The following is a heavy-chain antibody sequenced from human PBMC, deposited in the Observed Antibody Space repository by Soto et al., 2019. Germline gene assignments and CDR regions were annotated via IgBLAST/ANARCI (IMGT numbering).Heavy chain of an antibody. D-gene: IGHD1-1*01. J-gene: IGHJ5*02. CDR1: GFNFNDYQ. V-gene: IGHV3-21*01. Sequence: EVQLVESGGGLVKPGGSLRLSCAASGFNFNDYQIHWVRQAPGEGLEWVSGISPGLSFIYYADSVRGRFTISRDNSNKSVFLQLNSLRVDDTATYYCVRDQFDNFCYHWFDRWGQGTLVTVSS. CDR3: VRDQFDNFCYHWFDR. CDR2: ISPGLSFI.